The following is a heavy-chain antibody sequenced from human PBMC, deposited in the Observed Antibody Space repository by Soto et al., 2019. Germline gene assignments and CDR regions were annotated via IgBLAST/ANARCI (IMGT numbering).Heavy chain of an antibody. D-gene: IGHD4-17*01. Sequence: SLRLSCAASGFSFDNYAMSWVRQAPGKGLEWVSGIGGSGFTTYYADSVKGRFTISRDNSKNTLYLQMNSLRAEDTAVYYCAKPLFEDYGGPFDYWGQGTLGTVS. CDR1: GFSFDNYA. CDR2: IGGSGFTT. J-gene: IGHJ4*02. V-gene: IGHV3-23*01. CDR3: AKPLFEDYGGPFDY.